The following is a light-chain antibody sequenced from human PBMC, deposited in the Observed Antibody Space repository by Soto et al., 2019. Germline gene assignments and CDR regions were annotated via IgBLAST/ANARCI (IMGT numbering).Light chain of an antibody. J-gene: IGKJ1*01. V-gene: IGKV1-39*01. CDR2: AAS. CDR1: QSISSW. CDR3: QQSDVSPRT. Sequence: IQMSQYPSTLSASVGDRVTITFRASQSISSWLAWYQQKPGKAPKLLIYAASSLHSGVPPRFSGSGYGTDFTLTITSLQLEDFATYYCQQSDVSPRTFGQGTKADI.